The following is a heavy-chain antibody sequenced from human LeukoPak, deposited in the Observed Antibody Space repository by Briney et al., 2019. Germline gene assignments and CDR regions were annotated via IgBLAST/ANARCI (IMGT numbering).Heavy chain of an antibody. CDR2: IKSKIDGGTI. J-gene: IGHJ4*02. Sequence: PGGSLRLSCVASGFIFSDAWMSWVRQAPGKGLEWVGRIKSKIDGGTIDYAAPVKGRFTISRDDSRNTLYLQMNSLKTEDTAVYYCTTRRQDGWWGQGTLVTVSS. D-gene: IGHD2-15*01. CDR3: TTRRQDGW. CDR1: GFIFSDAW. V-gene: IGHV3-15*01.